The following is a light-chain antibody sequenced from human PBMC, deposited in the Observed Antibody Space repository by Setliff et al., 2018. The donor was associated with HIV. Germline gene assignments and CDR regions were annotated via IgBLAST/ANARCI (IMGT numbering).Light chain of an antibody. V-gene: IGLV2-23*01. CDR3: CSYAGASTWV. CDR2: EAS. CDR1: NSDIGSYNL. J-gene: IGLJ3*02. Sequence: QSALTQPASVSGPLGQSITISCTGTNSDIGSYNLISWFQQHPGKVPKLMIYEASKRPSGIPNRFSGSKSGNTASLTISGLQAEDEADYFCCSYAGASTWVFGGGTKVTVL.